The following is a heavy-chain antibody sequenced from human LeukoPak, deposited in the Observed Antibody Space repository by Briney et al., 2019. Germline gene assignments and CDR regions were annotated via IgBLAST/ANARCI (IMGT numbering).Heavy chain of an antibody. D-gene: IGHD1-26*01. V-gene: IGHV3-9*03. J-gene: IGHJ4*02. CDR2: ISWNSGSI. Sequence: PGGSLRLSCAASGFTLDDYAMHWVRQAPGKGLEWVSGISWNSGSIGYADSVKGRFTISSDSAKTSLYLQMNSLRAEDMALYYCAKASGSYPWYYFDYWGQGTLVTVSS. CDR1: GFTLDDYA. CDR3: AKASGSYPWYYFDY.